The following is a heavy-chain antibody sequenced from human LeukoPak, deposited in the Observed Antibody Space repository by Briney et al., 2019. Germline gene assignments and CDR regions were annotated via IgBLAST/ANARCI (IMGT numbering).Heavy chain of an antibody. D-gene: IGHD3-22*01. V-gene: IGHV3-21*01. CDR2: ISSSSSYI. Sequence: GGSLRLSCAASGFTFSSYSMNWVRQAPGKGLEWVSSISSSSSYIYYADSVKGRFTISRDNAKNSLYLQMNSLRAEDTAVYYCARDRDYGDYVVYDSSSYIGYFDYWGQGTLVTVSS. J-gene: IGHJ4*02. CDR3: ARDRDYGDYVVYDSSSYIGYFDY. CDR1: GFTFSSYS.